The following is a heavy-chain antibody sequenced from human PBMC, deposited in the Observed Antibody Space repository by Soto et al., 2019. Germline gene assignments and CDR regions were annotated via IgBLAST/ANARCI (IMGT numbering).Heavy chain of an antibody. CDR1: GYTFTAYY. D-gene: IGHD3-10*01. CDR2: INPKFGDT. Sequence: QVQLVQSGAEVKEPGDSVRVSCEASGYTFTAYYIHWVRQAPGQGLEWMGCINPKFGDTTYAQDFQSRVSMTRDMSMSTVYMDLSRLTSDDTAIYYCARNMDYYYGPGSGNGHGFWGQGTTVTVFS. V-gene: IGHV1-2*02. CDR3: ARNMDYYYGPGSGNGHGF. J-gene: IGHJ6*02.